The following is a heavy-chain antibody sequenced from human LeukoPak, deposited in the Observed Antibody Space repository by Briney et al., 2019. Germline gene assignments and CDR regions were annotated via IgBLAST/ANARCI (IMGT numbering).Heavy chain of an antibody. Sequence: SETLSLTCTVSGGSISSHYWSWIRQPPGKGLEWIGYIYYTGSTNYTPSLKSRVTISVDTSKNQFSLRLSSVTAADTAVYYCARMWRNWFDPWGQGTLVTVSS. CDR1: GGSISSHY. D-gene: IGHD2-21*01. V-gene: IGHV4-59*08. CDR2: IYYTGST. J-gene: IGHJ5*02. CDR3: ARMWRNWFDP.